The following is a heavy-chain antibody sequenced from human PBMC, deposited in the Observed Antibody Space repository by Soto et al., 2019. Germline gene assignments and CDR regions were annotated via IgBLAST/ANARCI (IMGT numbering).Heavy chain of an antibody. D-gene: IGHD2-2*01. Sequence: QVQLVQSGAEAKKPGSSVKVSCKASGGTFSSYAISWVRQAPGQGLEWMGGIIPISGTANYAQKFQGRVTITADESTSTAYMELSRLRSEDTAVYYCARSQGSSTSLDIYYYYFYGMDVWGQGTTVTVSS. V-gene: IGHV1-69*01. J-gene: IGHJ6*02. CDR3: ARSQGSSTSLDIYYYYFYGMDV. CDR2: IIPISGTA. CDR1: GGTFSSYA.